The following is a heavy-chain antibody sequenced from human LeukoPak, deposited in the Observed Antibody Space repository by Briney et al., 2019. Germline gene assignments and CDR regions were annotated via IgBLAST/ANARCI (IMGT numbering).Heavy chain of an antibody. J-gene: IGHJ3*02. D-gene: IGHD6-6*01. CDR3: ARSDSSSTRRAFDT. V-gene: IGHV3-66*02. CDR1: GFTVTTNY. Sequence: GGSLRLSCAASGFTVTTNYIVWVRQAPGKGLEWVSGMFGGGGTYYADSVKGRFTISRDNSKNTLYLQMTSLRPEDTAVYRCARSDSSSTRRAFDTWGLGTMVSVSS. CDR2: MFGGGGT.